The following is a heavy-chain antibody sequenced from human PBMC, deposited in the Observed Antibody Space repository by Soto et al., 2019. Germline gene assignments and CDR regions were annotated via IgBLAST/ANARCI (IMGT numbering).Heavy chain of an antibody. J-gene: IGHJ5*01. V-gene: IGHV1-69*01. CDR1: GGTFRSDA. D-gene: IGHD1-26*01. Sequence: QVQLEQSGAEVKKPESSVRVSCKASGGTFRSDAFTWVRQAPGQGLEWVGGIIPIFGKATYAQKFQDRVKFTADESTNTPYMELSSLRSEDTATYYCARGVTGGTYDSWGPGTLVTVSA. CDR2: IIPIFGKA. CDR3: ARGVTGGTYDS.